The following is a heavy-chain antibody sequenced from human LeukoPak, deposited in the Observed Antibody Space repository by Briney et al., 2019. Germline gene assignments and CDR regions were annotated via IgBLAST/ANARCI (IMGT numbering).Heavy chain of an antibody. J-gene: IGHJ5*02. Sequence: SETLSLTCAVYGGSFSGYYWSWIRQPPGKGLEWIGEINHSGSTNYNPSLKSRVTISVDTSKNQFSLKLSSVTAADTAVYYCARDRVDGYCSGGSCYDWFDPWGQGTLVTVSS. D-gene: IGHD2-15*01. CDR3: ARDRVDGYCSGGSCYDWFDP. CDR1: GGSFSGYY. V-gene: IGHV4-34*01. CDR2: INHSGST.